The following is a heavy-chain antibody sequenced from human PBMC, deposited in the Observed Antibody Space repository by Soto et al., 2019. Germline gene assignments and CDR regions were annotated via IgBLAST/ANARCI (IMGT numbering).Heavy chain of an antibody. Sequence: PGGSLRLSWAVSGFTFSTHAMSWVRQAPGKGLEWVSGTSAAGSTTYYADSVKGQFTISRDNSKNTLYLQMNSLRAEDTAIYYCAKQSKWSSTSCYSGGSTCPLDCWGQGTLVTVSS. CDR2: TSAAGSTT. J-gene: IGHJ4*02. V-gene: IGHV3-23*01. CDR3: AKQSKWSSTSCYSGGSTCPLDC. D-gene: IGHD2-2*02. CDR1: GFTFSTHA.